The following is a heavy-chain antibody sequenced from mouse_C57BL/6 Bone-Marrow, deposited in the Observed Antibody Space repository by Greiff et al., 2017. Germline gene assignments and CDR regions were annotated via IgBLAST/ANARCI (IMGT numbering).Heavy chain of an antibody. J-gene: IGHJ2*01. CDR3: ARHRLTGTGGYDFDY. V-gene: IGHV5-6*01. CDR1: GFTFSSYG. Sequence: EVKLMESGGDLVKPGGSLKLSCAASGFTFSSYGMSWVRQTPDKRLEWVATISSGGSYTYYPDSVKGRFTISRDNAKNTLYLQMSSLKSEDTAMYYCARHRLTGTGGYDFDYWGQGTTLTVSS. CDR2: ISSGGSYT. D-gene: IGHD4-1*01.